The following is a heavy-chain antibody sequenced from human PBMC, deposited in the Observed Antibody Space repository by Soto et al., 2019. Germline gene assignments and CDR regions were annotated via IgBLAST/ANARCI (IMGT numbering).Heavy chain of an antibody. CDR3: AREVVEGGYSYGFFDY. CDR1: GYTFTSYC. Sequence: GASVKVSCKASGYTFTSYCISWVRQAPGQGLEWMGWISAYNGNTNYAQKLQGKVTMTTDTSTSTAYMELRSLRSDDTAVYYCAREVVEGGYSYGFFDYWGQGTLVTVSS. CDR2: ISAYNGNT. V-gene: IGHV1-18*01. D-gene: IGHD5-18*01. J-gene: IGHJ4*02.